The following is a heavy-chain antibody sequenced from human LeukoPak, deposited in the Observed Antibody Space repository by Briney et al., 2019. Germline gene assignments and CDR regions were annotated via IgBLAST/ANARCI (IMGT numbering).Heavy chain of an antibody. CDR2: IYYSGST. CDR1: GGSISSGGYS. Sequence: PSETLSLTCTVSGGSISSGGYSWSWIRQHPGKGLEWIGYIYYSGSTYYNPSLKSRVTISVDTSKNQFSLKLSSVTAADTAVYYCARDRSSTSGGCFDYWGQGTLVTVSS. V-gene: IGHV4-31*03. CDR3: ARDRSSTSGGCFDY. J-gene: IGHJ4*02. D-gene: IGHD2-2*01.